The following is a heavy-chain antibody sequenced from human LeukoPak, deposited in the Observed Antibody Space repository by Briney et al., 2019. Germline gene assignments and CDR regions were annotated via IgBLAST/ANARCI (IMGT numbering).Heavy chain of an antibody. CDR2: ISSGSSTI. CDR3: ARGHYGMDV. V-gene: IGHV3-48*01. Sequence: GGSLRLSCATSGFTFSTYSMHWVRQAPGKGLEWVSYISSGSSTIYYADSVMGRFTVSRDNAKNSLYLQMNSLRAEDTAVYYCARGHYGMDVWGQGTTVTVS. CDR1: GFTFSTYS. J-gene: IGHJ6*02.